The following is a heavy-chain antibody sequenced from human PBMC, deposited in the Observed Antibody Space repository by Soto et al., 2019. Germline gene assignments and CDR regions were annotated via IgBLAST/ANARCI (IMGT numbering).Heavy chain of an antibody. Sequence: QVQLQQWGAGLLKPSETLSLTCAVYGGYFSDHYWIWIRQPPGKGLEWIGEIHLSGRTNYNPSLESRVTISLDTSKNQFSVKLSSVTAADTAVYYCTRTPTRGASAWFDPWGQGTLVSVSS. CDR2: IHLSGRT. CDR1: GGYFSDHY. D-gene: IGHD1-26*01. CDR3: TRTPTRGASAWFDP. J-gene: IGHJ5*02. V-gene: IGHV4-34*01.